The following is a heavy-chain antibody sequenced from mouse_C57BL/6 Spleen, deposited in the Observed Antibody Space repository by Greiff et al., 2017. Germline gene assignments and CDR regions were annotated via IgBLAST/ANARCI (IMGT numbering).Heavy chain of an antibody. V-gene: IGHV1-15*01. CDR3: TRNYGEYYYAMDY. Sequence: QVQLQQSGAELVRPGASVTLSCKASGYTFTDYEMHWVKQTPVHGLEWIGAIDPETGGTAYNQKFKGKAILTADKSSSTAYMELRSLTSEDSAVYYCTRNYGEYYYAMDYWGQGTSVTVSS. CDR1: GYTFTDYE. D-gene: IGHD1-1*01. J-gene: IGHJ4*01. CDR2: IDPETGGT.